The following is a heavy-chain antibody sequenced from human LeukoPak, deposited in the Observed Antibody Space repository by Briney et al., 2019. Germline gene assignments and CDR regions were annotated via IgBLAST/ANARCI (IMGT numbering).Heavy chain of an antibody. D-gene: IGHD4-17*01. Sequence: GGSLRLSCAASGFTFSSYSMNWVRQAPGKGLEWVSYISSSSSYIYYADSVKGRFTISRDNAKNSLYLQMNSLRAEDTAVYYCARDGSIAYGDPSVGAFDIWGQGTMVTVSS. CDR1: GFTFSSYS. CDR3: ARDGSIAYGDPSVGAFDI. CDR2: ISSSSSYI. V-gene: IGHV3-21*05. J-gene: IGHJ3*02.